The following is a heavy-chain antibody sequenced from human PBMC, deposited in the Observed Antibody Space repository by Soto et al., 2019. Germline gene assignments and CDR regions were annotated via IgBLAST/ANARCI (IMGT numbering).Heavy chain of an antibody. Sequence: PWGSLRLSCAASGFTFSSYAMSWVRQAPGNWLEWVSAISGSGGRTYYADSAKGRFTISRDNSKNTLYLQMNSLRAEDTAVYYCAKDSRIAAPVHPYYYYGMDLWGKGTTVTVSS. V-gene: IGHV3-23*01. CDR3: AKDSRIAAPVHPYYYYGMDL. CDR1: GFTFSSYA. CDR2: ISGSGGRT. J-gene: IGHJ6*04. D-gene: IGHD6-6*01.